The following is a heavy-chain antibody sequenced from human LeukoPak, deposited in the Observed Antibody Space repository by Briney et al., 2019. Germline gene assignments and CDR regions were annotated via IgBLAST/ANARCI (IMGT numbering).Heavy chain of an antibody. V-gene: IGHV3-23*01. CDR3: VRDDDRPDNGLDY. CDR1: GFIFSNDA. Sequence: GGSLRLSCAASGFIFSNDAMSWVRQAPGKGLEWVCSISNRGDRTYYAASVRGRLTISRDNSKNTLYLQMNSLRAEDTAVYYCVRDDDRPDNGLDYWGQGTLVTVSS. J-gene: IGHJ4*02. CDR2: ISNRGDRT. D-gene: IGHD3-22*01.